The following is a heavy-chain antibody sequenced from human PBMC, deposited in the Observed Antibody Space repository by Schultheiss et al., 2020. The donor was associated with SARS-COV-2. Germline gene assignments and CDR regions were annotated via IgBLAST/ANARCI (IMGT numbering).Heavy chain of an antibody. CDR3: ARDRTGNSGGHFDL. V-gene: IGHV3-21*01. Sequence: GGSLRLSCAASGFTFSSYAMSWVRQAPGKGLEWVSSISSSSSYIYYADSVKGRFTISRDSDKNTLYLQINSLRADDTAVYYCARDRTGNSGGHFDLWGRGTLVTVSS. J-gene: IGHJ2*01. D-gene: IGHD5-12*01. CDR1: GFTFSSYA. CDR2: ISSSSSYI.